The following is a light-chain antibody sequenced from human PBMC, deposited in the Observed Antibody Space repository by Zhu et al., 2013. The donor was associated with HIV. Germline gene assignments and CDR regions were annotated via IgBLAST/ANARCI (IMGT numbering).Light chain of an antibody. V-gene: IGKV1-8*01. CDR1: QDIATH. CDR2: EAS. J-gene: IGKJ4*01. Sequence: AIRMTQSPSSLSASTGDRVTLTCRASQDIATHLAWYQQRPGKAPKLLIYEASSLETGVPSTFSGSGSGTDFTLTISSLQPDDIATYYCQQFDSFPLTFGGGTKVEI. CDR3: QQFDSFPLT.